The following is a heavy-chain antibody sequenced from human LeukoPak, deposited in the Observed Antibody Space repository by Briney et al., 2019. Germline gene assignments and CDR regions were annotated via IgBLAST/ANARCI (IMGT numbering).Heavy chain of an antibody. Sequence: RASVKVSCKASGGTFSSYAISWVRQAPGKGLEWMGGFDPEDGETIYAQKFQGRVTMTEDTSTDTAYMELSSLRSEDTAVYYCATDSIRGTTYYYYYGMDVWGQGTTVTVSS. V-gene: IGHV1-24*01. J-gene: IGHJ6*02. CDR2: FDPEDGET. D-gene: IGHD1-7*01. CDR3: ATDSIRGTTYYYYYGMDV. CDR1: GGTFSSYA.